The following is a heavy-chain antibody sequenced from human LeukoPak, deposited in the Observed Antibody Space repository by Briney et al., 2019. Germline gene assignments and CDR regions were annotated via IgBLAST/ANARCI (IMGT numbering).Heavy chain of an antibody. CDR1: AFPFSSYA. CDR3: ARGGHLRSFDF. Sequence: GGSLRLSCAASAFPFSSYAMHWVRQPPGKGLDWVAHISYDGSNKYYADSVKGRFTISRDNSKDTLYLEMNSLRAEDTAMYYCARGGHLRSFDFWGQGTLVTVSS. CDR2: ISYDGSNK. J-gene: IGHJ4*02. V-gene: IGHV3-30-3*01. D-gene: IGHD3-16*01.